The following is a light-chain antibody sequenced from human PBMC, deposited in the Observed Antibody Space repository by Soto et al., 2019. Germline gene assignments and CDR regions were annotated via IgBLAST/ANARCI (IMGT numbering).Light chain of an antibody. Sequence: QSALTQPASVSGSPGQSITISCTGTSSDVGGYNYVSWYQQHPGKAPKLIIYDVSNRPSGVSNRFSGSKSGNTASLTISGIQAEDEADYYCSSYTSSSTLMVFGGGTKLTVL. CDR2: DVS. CDR1: SSDVGGYNY. CDR3: SSYTSSSTLMV. J-gene: IGLJ2*01. V-gene: IGLV2-14*01.